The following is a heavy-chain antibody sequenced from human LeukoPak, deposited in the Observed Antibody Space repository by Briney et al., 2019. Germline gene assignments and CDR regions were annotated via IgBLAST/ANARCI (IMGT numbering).Heavy chain of an antibody. V-gene: IGHV4-34*01. D-gene: IGHD3-22*01. Sequence: SETLSLTCAVYGGSFSGYYWSWIRQPPGKGLEWIGEINHSGSTNYNPSLKSRVTISVDTSKNQFSLKLSSVIAADTAVYYCARGRTYYYDSSAFDYWGQGTLVTVSS. CDR3: ARGRTYYYDSSAFDY. J-gene: IGHJ4*02. CDR2: INHSGST. CDR1: GGSFSGYY.